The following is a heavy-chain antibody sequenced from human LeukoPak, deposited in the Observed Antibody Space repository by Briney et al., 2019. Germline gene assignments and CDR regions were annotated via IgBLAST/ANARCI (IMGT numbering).Heavy chain of an antibody. Sequence: ASVKVSCKASGYTFTGYYMHWVRQAPGQGLEWMGWINPNSGGTNYAQKFQGWVTMTRDTSISTAYMELSRLRSDDTAVYYCARGSSGYYYYFDYWGQGTLVTVSS. D-gene: IGHD3-22*01. V-gene: IGHV1-2*04. CDR3: ARGSSGYYYYFDY. CDR1: GYTFTGYY. J-gene: IGHJ4*02. CDR2: INPNSGGT.